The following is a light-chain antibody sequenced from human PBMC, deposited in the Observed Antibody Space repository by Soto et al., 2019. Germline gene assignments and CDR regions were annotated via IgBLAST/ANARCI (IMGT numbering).Light chain of an antibody. Sequence: ENVLTQSPGTLSLSPGERATLSCRASQSISISYLAWYQQKPGQTPRLLIYHASCRATGSLDRLSSSGSGTNFTLTISRLEPEDFAVYYCQQYCDSLLTFGGGTKVEIK. CDR3: QQYCDSLLT. CDR2: HAS. J-gene: IGKJ4*01. V-gene: IGKV3-20*01. CDR1: QSISISY.